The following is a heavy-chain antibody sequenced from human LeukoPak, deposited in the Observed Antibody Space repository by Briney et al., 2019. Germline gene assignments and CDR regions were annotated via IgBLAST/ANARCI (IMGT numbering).Heavy chain of an antibody. CDR2: INSGGSTL. CDR3: ARIHNLGILAHFDY. D-gene: IGHD1-1*01. Sequence: QPGGSLRLSCAASGFTFSSYEMNWVRQAPGKGRGWVSYINSGGSTLYYADSVKGRFTISRDNAKNSLYLQMNGLRAEDTAVYYCARIHNLGILAHFDYWGQGTLVTVSS. CDR1: GFTFSSYE. V-gene: IGHV3-48*03. J-gene: IGHJ4*02.